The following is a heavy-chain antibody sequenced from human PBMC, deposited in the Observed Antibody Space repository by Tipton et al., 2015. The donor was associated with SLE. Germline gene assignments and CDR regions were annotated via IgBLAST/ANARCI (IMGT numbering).Heavy chain of an antibody. CDR2: IYTSGST. CDR1: GGSFSGYY. Sequence: TLSLTCAVYGGSFSGYYWSWIRQPPGKGLEWIGYIYTSGSTNYNPSLKSRVTISVDTSKNQFSLKLSSVTAADTAVYYCARRGSSWYDFDYWGQGTLVTVSS. V-gene: IGHV4-4*09. J-gene: IGHJ4*02. CDR3: ARRGSSWYDFDY. D-gene: IGHD6-13*01.